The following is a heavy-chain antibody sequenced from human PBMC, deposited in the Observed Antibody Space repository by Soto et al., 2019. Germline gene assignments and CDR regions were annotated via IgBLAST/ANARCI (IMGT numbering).Heavy chain of an antibody. CDR2: ISSSSSYI. V-gene: IGHV3-21*01. J-gene: IGHJ3*02. Sequence: GGSLRLSCAASGFTFSSYSMNWVRQAPGKGLEWVSSISSSSSYIYYADSVKGRFTISKDNAKKSLYLQMNSLRAEDMDVYYCAGIEYSSLSTAFDMWGQGTMVTVSS. CDR1: GFTFSSYS. CDR3: AGIEYSSLSTAFDM. D-gene: IGHD6-6*01.